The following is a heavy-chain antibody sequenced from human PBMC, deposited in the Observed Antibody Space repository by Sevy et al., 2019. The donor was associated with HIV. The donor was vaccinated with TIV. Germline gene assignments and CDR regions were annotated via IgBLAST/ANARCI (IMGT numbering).Heavy chain of an antibody. D-gene: IGHD4-17*01. CDR2: ISWDGGRT. V-gene: IGHV3-43*01. J-gene: IGHJ4*02. Sequence: GGSLRLSCAASGFTFDDYTMHWVRQPPGKGLEWVSLISWDGGRTYYADSVKGGYTISRDNIKNSLFLQMNSLRSDDTGFYYCAKLGGNYGDYDDYWGRGTLVTVSS. CDR1: GFTFDDYT. CDR3: AKLGGNYGDYDDY.